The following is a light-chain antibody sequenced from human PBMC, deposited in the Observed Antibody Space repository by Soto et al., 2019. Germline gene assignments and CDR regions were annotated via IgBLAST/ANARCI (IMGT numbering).Light chain of an antibody. CDR3: SSYTISRTYV. Sequence: QSVLTQPASVSGSPGQSITISCTGTSNDVGNGYDSVSWYQHHPGKAPKLMIYNVYDRPSGISNRFSGSKSGNTASLTISGLQGEDEADYYCSSYTISRTYVFGTGTKLTVL. CDR2: NVY. CDR1: SNDVGNGYDS. V-gene: IGLV2-14*01. J-gene: IGLJ1*01.